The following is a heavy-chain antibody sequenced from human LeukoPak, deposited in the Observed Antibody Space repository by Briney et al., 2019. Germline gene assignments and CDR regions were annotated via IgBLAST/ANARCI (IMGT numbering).Heavy chain of an antibody. J-gene: IGHJ4*02. V-gene: IGHV3-23*01. D-gene: IGHD4/OR15-4a*01. CDR3: AKYSGRTMVTYCFNC. Sequence: GGSLRLSCAASGFTFSDFAMSWVRQAPGKGLEWVSVIKNSGGGTFYTDSVKGRFTVSRDNSNNTLHLQMNSLRVEDTAVYYCAKYSGRTMVTYCFNCWGQGTLVTVSS. CDR2: IKNSGGGT. CDR1: GFTFSDFA.